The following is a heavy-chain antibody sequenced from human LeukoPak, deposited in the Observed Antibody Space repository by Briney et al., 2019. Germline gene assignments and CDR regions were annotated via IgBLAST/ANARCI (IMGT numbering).Heavy chain of an antibody. J-gene: IGHJ6*02. CDR2: MNPNSGNT. V-gene: IGHV1-8*01. D-gene: IGHD3-9*01. Sequence: ASVKVSCKASGYTFTSYDINWVRQATGQGLEWMGWMNPNSGNTGYAQKFQGRVTMTRNTSISTAYMELSSLRSEDTAVYYCARHSSRYSDWLSPYYYYGMDVWGQGTTVTVSS. CDR3: ARHSSRYSDWLSPYYYYGMDV. CDR1: GYTFTSYD.